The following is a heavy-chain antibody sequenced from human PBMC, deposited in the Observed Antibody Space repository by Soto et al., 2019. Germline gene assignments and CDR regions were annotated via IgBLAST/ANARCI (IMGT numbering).Heavy chain of an antibody. D-gene: IGHD6-13*01. J-gene: IGHJ4*02. Sequence: QVQLVESGGGVVQPGRSLXLSXXASXXXXXSYXMXXXXXAPXXXLEXVAVISYDGSNKYYADSVKGRFTISRDNSKNTLYLQMNSLRAEDTAVYYCAKDSQQGIAAAGDFDYWGQGTLVTVSS. CDR3: AKDSQQGIAAAGDFDY. V-gene: IGHV3-30*18. CDR2: ISYDGSNK. CDR1: XXXXXSYX.